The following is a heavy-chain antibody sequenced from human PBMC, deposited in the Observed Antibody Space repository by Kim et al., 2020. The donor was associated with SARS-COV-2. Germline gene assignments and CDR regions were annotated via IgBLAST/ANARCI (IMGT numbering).Heavy chain of an antibody. CDR2: IYYSGST. V-gene: IGHV4-31*03. CDR3: AGESRINWNGYIDY. D-gene: IGHD1-1*01. Sequence: SETLSLTCTVSGGSISSGGYYWSWIRQHPGKGLEWIGYIYYSGSTYYNPSLKSRVTISVDTSKNQFSLKLSSVTAADTAVYYCAGESRINWNGYIDYWGQGTLVTVSS. CDR1: GGSISSGGYY. J-gene: IGHJ4*02.